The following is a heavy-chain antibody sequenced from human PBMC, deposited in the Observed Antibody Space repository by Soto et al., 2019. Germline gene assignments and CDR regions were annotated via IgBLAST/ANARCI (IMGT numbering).Heavy chain of an antibody. J-gene: IGHJ4*02. CDR2: IGTAGDT. D-gene: IGHD2-15*01. V-gene: IGHV3-13*04. CDR3: ARAGYCSGGSCYGIGYFDY. Sequence: GGSLRLSCAASGFTFSSYDMHWVRQATGKGLEWVSAIGTAGDTYYPGSVKGRFTISRENAKNSLYLQMNSLRAGDTAVYYCARAGYCSGGSCYGIGYFDYWGQGTLVTVSS. CDR1: GFTFSSYD.